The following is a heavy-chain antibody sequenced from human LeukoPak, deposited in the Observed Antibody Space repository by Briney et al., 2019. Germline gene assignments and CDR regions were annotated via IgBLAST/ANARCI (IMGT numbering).Heavy chain of an antibody. V-gene: IGHV1-69*13. CDR2: IIPICNTA. D-gene: IGHD3-10*01. Sequence: ASVKVSCKASGGDFSNYAISWLRQAPGQGLEWMGGIIPICNTALYAQKFQGRVTITADPSTSTAFMDLSSLRSEDTAVYYCARHRGTSIRGISPSYYLNYMDVWGKGTTVTVSS. J-gene: IGHJ6*03. CDR1: GGDFSNYA. CDR3: ARHRGTSIRGISPSYYLNYMDV.